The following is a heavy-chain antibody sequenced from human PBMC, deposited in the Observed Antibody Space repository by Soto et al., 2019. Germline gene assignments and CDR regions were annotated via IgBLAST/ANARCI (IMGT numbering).Heavy chain of an antibody. V-gene: IGHV4-59*01. CDR1: GGSISSYY. Sequence: SETLSLTCTVSGGSISSYYWSWIRQPPGKGLEWIGYIYYSGSTNYNPSLKSRVTISVDTSKNQFSLKLSSVTAADTAVYYCARDRSLRGYYGMDVWGQGTTVTVSS. CDR3: ARDRSLRGYYGMDV. D-gene: IGHD3-10*01. CDR2: IYYSGST. J-gene: IGHJ6*02.